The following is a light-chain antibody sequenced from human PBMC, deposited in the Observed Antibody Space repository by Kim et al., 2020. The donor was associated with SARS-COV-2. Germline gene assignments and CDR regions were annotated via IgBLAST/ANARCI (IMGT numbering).Light chain of an antibody. V-gene: IGLV1-40*01. CDR1: ATTIGASND. CDR3: QSYDSSLSGLYV. CDR2: GNS. J-gene: IGLJ1*01. Sequence: ITTSSTGRATTIGASNDVHGYQQLPGTAPKLLIYGNSKRPSGVPDRFSGSKSGTSASLAITGLQAEDEADYYCQSYDSSLSGLYVFGTGTKVTVL.